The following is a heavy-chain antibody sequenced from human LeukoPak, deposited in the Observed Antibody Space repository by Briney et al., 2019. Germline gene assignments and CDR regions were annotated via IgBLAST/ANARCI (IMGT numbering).Heavy chain of an antibody. CDR2: INHSGST. CDR3: ARGSKAAAGYYFDY. CDR1: GGSFSGYY. Sequence: SETLSLTCAVYGGSFSGYYWSWIRQPPGKGLEWSGEINHSGSTNYNPSLKSRVTISVDTSKNQFSLKLSSVTAADTAVYYCARGSKAAAGYYFDYWGQGTLVTVSS. D-gene: IGHD6-13*01. V-gene: IGHV4-34*01. J-gene: IGHJ4*02.